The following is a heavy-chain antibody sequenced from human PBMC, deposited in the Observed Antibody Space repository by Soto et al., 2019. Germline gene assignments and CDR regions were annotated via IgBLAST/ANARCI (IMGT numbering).Heavy chain of an antibody. V-gene: IGHV4-31*03. Sequence: QVQLQESGPGLVKPSQTLSLTCTVSGGSISSGGYYWSWIRQHPGKGLEWIGYIYYSGSTYYNPSLKSRVXXXVXXSKTQFSLKLSSVTAADTAVYYCARGGRRSPVMDVWGQGTTVTVSS. CDR3: ARGGRRSPVMDV. CDR1: GGSISSGGYY. J-gene: IGHJ6*02. CDR2: IYYSGST.